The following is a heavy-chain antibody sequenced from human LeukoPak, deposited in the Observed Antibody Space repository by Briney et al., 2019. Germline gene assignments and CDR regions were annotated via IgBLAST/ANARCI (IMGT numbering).Heavy chain of an antibody. CDR2: ISYDGSNK. J-gene: IGHJ4*02. Sequence: GGSLTLSCAASGFTFSSYAMHWVRQAPGKGLEWVAVISYDGSNKYYADSVKGRFTISRDNSKNTLYLQMSSLRAEDTAVYYCARANYDFWSGYHWGQGTLVTVSS. CDR3: ARANYDFWSGYH. CDR1: GFTFSSYA. V-gene: IGHV3-30-3*01. D-gene: IGHD3-3*01.